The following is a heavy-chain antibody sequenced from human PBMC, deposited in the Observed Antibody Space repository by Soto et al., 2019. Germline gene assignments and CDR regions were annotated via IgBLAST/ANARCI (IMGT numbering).Heavy chain of an antibody. CDR2: INAGNGNT. Sequence: ASVKVSCKASGYTFTKYAMHWVRQAPGQRLEWMGWINAGNGNTKYSQKFQGRVTITRDTSASTAYMELSSLRSEDTAVYYCARSHIAAATYGMYGCGKGNKVTVYS. J-gene: IGHJ6*04. CDR1: GYTFTKYA. D-gene: IGHD6-13*01. CDR3: ARSHIAAATYGMYG. V-gene: IGHV1-3*01.